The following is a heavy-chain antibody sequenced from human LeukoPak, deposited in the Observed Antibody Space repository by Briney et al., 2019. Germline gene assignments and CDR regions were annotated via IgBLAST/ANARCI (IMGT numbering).Heavy chain of an antibody. J-gene: IGHJ4*02. CDR2: ISWSSGSI. CDR3: AKDKYSYGDVRYFDY. Sequence: GRSLRLSCAASGFTFDDHDMHWVRHAPGKGLEWVSGISWSSGSIDYADSVKGRFTISRDNAKNSLYLQMSSLRAEDMALYYCAKDKYSYGDVRYFDYWGQGTLVTVSS. V-gene: IGHV3-9*03. CDR1: GFTFDDHD. D-gene: IGHD5-18*01.